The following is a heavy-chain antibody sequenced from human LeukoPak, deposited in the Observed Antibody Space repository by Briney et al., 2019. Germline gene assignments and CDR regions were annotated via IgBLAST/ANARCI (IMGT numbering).Heavy chain of an antibody. CDR3: ARNLIPEQLVVNF. J-gene: IGHJ4*02. V-gene: IGHV4-4*07. Sequence: KPSETLSLTCTVSGGSISSYYWSWIRQPAGKGLEWIGRIYTSGSTYYNPSLKSRVTISVDTSKNQFSLKLSSVTAADTAVYYCARNLIPEQLVVNFWGQGTLVTVSS. CDR2: IYTSGST. D-gene: IGHD6-13*01. CDR1: GGSISSYY.